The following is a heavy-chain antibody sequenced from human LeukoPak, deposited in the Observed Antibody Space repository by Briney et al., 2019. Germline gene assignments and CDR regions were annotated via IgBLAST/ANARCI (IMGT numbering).Heavy chain of an antibody. Sequence: SETLSLTCTVSGGSISSSSYYWGWIRQPPGKGLEWIGSIYYSGSTYYNPSLKSRVTISVDTSKNQFSLKLSSVTAADTGVYYCPRHVDYYGSGSYPFDDWGQGTLVTVSS. CDR1: GGSISSSSYY. V-gene: IGHV4-39*01. CDR2: IYYSGST. J-gene: IGHJ4*02. D-gene: IGHD3-10*01. CDR3: PRHVDYYGSGSYPFDD.